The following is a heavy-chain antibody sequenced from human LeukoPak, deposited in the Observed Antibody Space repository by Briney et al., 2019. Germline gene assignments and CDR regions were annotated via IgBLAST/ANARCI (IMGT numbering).Heavy chain of an antibody. V-gene: IGHV3-11*04. CDR3: ARDRGATNPRAFDV. CDR1: RFTFSDYY. D-gene: IGHD1-26*01. Sequence: PGGSLRLSCAASRFTFSDYYMTWIRQAPWKGLEWVSYISSSGGTIYYADSVKGRFTISRDNAKNSLYLQMNSLRAEDTAIYYCARDRGATNPRAFDVWGQGTMGTVSS. J-gene: IGHJ3*01. CDR2: ISSSGGTI.